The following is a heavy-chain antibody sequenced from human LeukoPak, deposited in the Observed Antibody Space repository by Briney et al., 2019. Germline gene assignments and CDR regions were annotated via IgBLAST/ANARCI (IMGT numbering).Heavy chain of an antibody. D-gene: IGHD3-10*01. CDR1: GLTVSSYA. CDR3: AKYTSGTYYRGLDQ. Sequence: GGSLRLSCGASGLTVSSYAMSWVRQAPGKGLEWVSTIIGTTGNTYYADPVKGRFTISRDDSKNTVYLQMNSLRAEDTAVYFCAKYTSGTYYRGLDQWGQGTLVTVSS. J-gene: IGHJ4*02. CDR2: IIGTTGNT. V-gene: IGHV3-23*01.